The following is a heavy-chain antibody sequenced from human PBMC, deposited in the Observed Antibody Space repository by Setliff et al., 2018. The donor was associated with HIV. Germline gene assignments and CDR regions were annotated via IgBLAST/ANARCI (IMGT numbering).Heavy chain of an antibody. Sequence: SETLSLTCTVSGGSISSYYWSWIRQPAGKGLEWIGRIYTSGSTNYNPSLKSRVTISVDTSKNQFSLRLTSVTAADTAVYYCARYYCPTGECYGFDIWGQGTRVTVSS. CDR2: IYTSGST. V-gene: IGHV4-4*07. D-gene: IGHD2-8*01. CDR1: GGSISSYY. J-gene: IGHJ3*02. CDR3: ARYYCPTGECYGFDI.